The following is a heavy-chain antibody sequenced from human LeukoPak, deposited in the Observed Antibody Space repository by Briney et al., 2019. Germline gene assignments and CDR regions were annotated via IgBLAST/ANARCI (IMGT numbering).Heavy chain of an antibody. CDR2: INHSGST. Sequence: SETLSLTCAVYGGSFSGYYWGWIRRPPGKGLEWIGEINHSGSTNYNPSLKSGVTISVDTSKNQFSLKLSSVTAADTAVYYCARRRLTGSVVYWGQGTLVTVSS. J-gene: IGHJ4*02. CDR1: GGSFSGYY. D-gene: IGHD1-20*01. CDR3: ARRRLTGSVVY. V-gene: IGHV4-34*01.